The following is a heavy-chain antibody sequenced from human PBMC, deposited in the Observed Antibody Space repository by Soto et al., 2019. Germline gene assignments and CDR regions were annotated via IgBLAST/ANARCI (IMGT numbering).Heavy chain of an antibody. CDR2: IYNSGST. J-gene: IGHJ6*02. CDR1: GGSISNGDYY. V-gene: IGHV4-39*07. Sequence: SETLSLTCTVSGGSISNGDYYWRLIRQPPGKGLEWIGEIYNSGSTNYNPSLKSRVTISVDKSKNQFSLKLRSVTAADTAVYYCAARGSYYAVYYYGMDVWGQGTTVTVSS. D-gene: IGHD1-26*01. CDR3: AARGSYYAVYYYGMDV.